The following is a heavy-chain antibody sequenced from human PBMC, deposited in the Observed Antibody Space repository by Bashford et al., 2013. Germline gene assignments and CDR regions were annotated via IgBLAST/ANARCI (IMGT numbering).Heavy chain of an antibody. CDR1: GGSISSGSYY. J-gene: IGHJ6*02. CDR2: IYHSGST. D-gene: IGHD1-14*01. CDR3: ARDGNEGIDV. V-gene: IGHV4-31*03. Sequence: SETLSLTCTVSGGSISSGSYYWSWSRQIPGKGLEWIGFIYHSGSTSYNPSLRGRVTISVDTSKNHFSLKVSSVTAADTAVYYCARDGNEGIDVWGQGTTVTVSS.